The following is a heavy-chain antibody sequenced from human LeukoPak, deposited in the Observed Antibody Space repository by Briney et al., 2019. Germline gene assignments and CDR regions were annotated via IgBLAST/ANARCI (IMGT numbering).Heavy chain of an antibody. Sequence: PGKSLRLSCAASGFTFSGYPIHWVRQAPGKGLEWVAVISYDGSNKYYADSVNGRFTISRDNSKNTLYLQMNSLRAEDAAVYYCARDEGYCSRTSCCGASKGMDVWGQGTAVIVSS. CDR3: ARDEGYCSRTSCCGASKGMDV. D-gene: IGHD2-2*01. CDR1: GFTFSGYP. V-gene: IGHV3-30-3*01. CDR2: ISYDGSNK. J-gene: IGHJ6*02.